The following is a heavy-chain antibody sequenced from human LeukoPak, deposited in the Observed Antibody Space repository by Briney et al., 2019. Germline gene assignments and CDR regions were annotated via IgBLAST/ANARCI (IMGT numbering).Heavy chain of an antibody. V-gene: IGHV3-30-3*01. J-gene: IGHJ4*02. CDR1: GFTFSSYP. CDR3: ARGLTGYYPTSY. Sequence: GRSLRLSCTVSGFTFSSYPMHWVRQVPGKGLECVAVISYDGSNKYYADSVKGRFTISRDNSKNTLHLQMDSLRAEDTAVYYCARGLTGYYPTSYWGQGTLVTVSS. CDR2: ISYDGSNK. D-gene: IGHD3-9*01.